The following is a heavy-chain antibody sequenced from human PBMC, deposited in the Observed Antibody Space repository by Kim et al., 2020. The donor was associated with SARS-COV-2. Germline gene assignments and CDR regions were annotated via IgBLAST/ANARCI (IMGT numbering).Heavy chain of an antibody. V-gene: IGHV7-4-1*02. CDR3: ARTRSMDF. Sequence: NPGKPTYAQGFTGRFVFSLDTSVSTAYLQISSLKAEDTAVYYCARTRSMDFWGQGTTVTVSS. CDR2: NPGKP. J-gene: IGHJ6*02.